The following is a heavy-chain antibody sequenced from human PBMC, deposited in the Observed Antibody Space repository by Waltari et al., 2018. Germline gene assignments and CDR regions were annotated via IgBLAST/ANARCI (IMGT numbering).Heavy chain of an antibody. CDR2: IIPMLGRA. Sequence: QVHLVQSGAEVKTPGSSVKVSCKASGGTFSGHTLSWVRQAPGPGLEWMGRIIPMLGRAKYAQTFQGRVSITIHQSTATSYMDLSSLKPEDTGIYYCVRDGGNFMAHDIWGQGTMVTVSS. CDR3: VRDGGNFMAHDI. CDR1: GGTFSGHT. D-gene: IGHD1-1*01. V-gene: IGHV1-69*16. J-gene: IGHJ3*02.